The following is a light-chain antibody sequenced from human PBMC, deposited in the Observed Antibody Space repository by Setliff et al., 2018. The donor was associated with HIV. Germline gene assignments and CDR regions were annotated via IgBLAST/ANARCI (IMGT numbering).Light chain of an antibody. J-gene: IGLJ1*01. V-gene: IGLV2-14*01. CDR2: EVT. CDR3: SSYTNSNSYV. Sequence: QSVLTQPASVSRSPGQSITISCTGTSSDVGGYNYVSWYQHHPGKAPKLMIYEVTNRPSGVSSRFSGSKSGNTASLTIFGLQAEDEADYYCSSYTNSNSYVFGTGTKVTVL. CDR1: SSDVGGYNY.